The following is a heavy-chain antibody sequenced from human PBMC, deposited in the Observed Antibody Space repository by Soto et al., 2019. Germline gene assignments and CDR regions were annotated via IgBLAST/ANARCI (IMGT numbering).Heavy chain of an antibody. D-gene: IGHD5-18*01. CDR2: ISSSSSYI. Sequence: GGSLRLSCAASGFTFSSYSMNWVRQAPGKGLEWVSSISSSSSYIYYADSVKGRFTISRDNAKNSLYLQMNSLRAEDTAVYYCARDGDGYSERASGYYYYGMDVWGQGTTVTVSS. V-gene: IGHV3-21*01. CDR1: GFTFSSYS. CDR3: ARDGDGYSERASGYYYYGMDV. J-gene: IGHJ6*02.